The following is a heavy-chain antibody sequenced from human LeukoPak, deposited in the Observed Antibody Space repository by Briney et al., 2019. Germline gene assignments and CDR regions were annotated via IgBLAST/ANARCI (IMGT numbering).Heavy chain of an antibody. D-gene: IGHD4-17*01. CDR3: ARPTGSYGFDI. CDR2: ISGRSESK. V-gene: IGHV3-48*01. CDR1: GFTFSTYS. Sequence: GGSLRLSCAASGFTFSTYSMNWVRQAPGRGLEWVSYISGRSESKSYADSVKGRFTISRDNAKNSLYLQMNSLRVEDTALYYCARPTGSYGFDIWGQGAMVTVSS. J-gene: IGHJ3*02.